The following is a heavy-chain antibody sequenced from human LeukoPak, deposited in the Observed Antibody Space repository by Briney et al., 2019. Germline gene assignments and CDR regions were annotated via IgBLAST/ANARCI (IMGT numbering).Heavy chain of an antibody. D-gene: IGHD5-18*01. CDR3: ARDPSVSGYSFGYFDY. CDR2: INPSGGTT. CDR1: GYTFTSYY. Sequence: GASVKVSCKASGYTFTSYYMHWVRQAPGQGLEWMGIINPSGGTTSYAQKFQGRVTMTSDTSTSTVYMELSSLRSEDTAVYYCARDPSVSGYSFGYFDYWGQGTLVTVSS. J-gene: IGHJ4*02. V-gene: IGHV1-46*01.